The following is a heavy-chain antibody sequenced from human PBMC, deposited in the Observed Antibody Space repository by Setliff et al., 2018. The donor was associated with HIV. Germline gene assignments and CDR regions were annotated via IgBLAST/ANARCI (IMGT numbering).Heavy chain of an antibody. CDR2: ITSTGSTI. CDR1: GFTFSDCS. CDR3: TRYGSGRSAGNNYYYNYMDV. Sequence: GGSLRLSCAASGFTFSDCSMNWVRQAPGKGLEWISYITSTGSTIFYADSVKGRFTISRDNDKNSVHLQMTSLRAEDTAVYYCTRYGSGRSAGNNYYYNYMDVWGKGTTVTVSS. D-gene: IGHD3-10*01. V-gene: IGHV3-48*01. J-gene: IGHJ6*03.